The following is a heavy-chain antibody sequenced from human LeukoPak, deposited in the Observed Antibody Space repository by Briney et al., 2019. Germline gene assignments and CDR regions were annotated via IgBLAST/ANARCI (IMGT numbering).Heavy chain of an antibody. J-gene: IGHJ4*02. CDR2: IGSSSSFM. Sequence: GALRLSCAASGFTFSSYSMNWVRQAPGKGLEWVSSIGSSSSFMYYADSVRGRFTISRDNAKNSLYLQMNSLRAEDAAVYYCAREDYSSGNPTIDNWGQGTLVTVSS. CDR1: GFTFSSYS. V-gene: IGHV3-21*01. D-gene: IGHD3-10*01. CDR3: AREDYSSGNPTIDN.